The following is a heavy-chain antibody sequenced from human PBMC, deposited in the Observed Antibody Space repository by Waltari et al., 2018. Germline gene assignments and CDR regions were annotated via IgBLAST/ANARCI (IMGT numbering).Heavy chain of an antibody. CDR3: ARDYGMDV. CDR2: INNDGSST. V-gene: IGHV3-74*01. CDR1: GFTFSTYW. J-gene: IGHJ6*02. Sequence: DVQLVESGGGLVQPGGSLRLSCAASGFTFSTYWMNWVRQAPGKGLVWVSRINNDGSSTSYADSVKGRFTISRDNARNTLYLQMSSLRVEDTAVYYCARDYGMDVWGQGTTVTVSS.